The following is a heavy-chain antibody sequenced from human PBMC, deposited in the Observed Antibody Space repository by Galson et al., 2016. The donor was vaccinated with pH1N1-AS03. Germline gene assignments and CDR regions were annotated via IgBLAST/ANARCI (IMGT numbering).Heavy chain of an antibody. CDR1: GYTLTELS. V-gene: IGHV1-24*01. D-gene: IGHD6-19*01. CDR3: ATGLSVAGTPYEYYGVDV. CDR2: FDPEDGEA. J-gene: IGHJ6*02. Sequence: SVKVSCKVSGYTLTELSMHWVRQGPGKGLEWMGGFDPEDGEAIYAQKFQGRVTLTVDTSTDTAYMEVSRLKSEDTAVYCCATGLSVAGTPYEYYGVDVWGQGTTVIVSS.